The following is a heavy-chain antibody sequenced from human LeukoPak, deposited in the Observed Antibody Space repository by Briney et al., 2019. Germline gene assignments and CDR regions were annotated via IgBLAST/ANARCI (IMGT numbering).Heavy chain of an antibody. CDR1: GGSISSGGYY. Sequence: PSETLSLTCTVSGGSISSGGYYWSWIRQPPGKGLEWIGYIYHSGSTFYNPSLKSRVTISVDRSKNQFSLKLSSVTAADTAVYYCARGVVMDSLNWFDPWGQGTLVTVSS. V-gene: IGHV4-30-2*01. J-gene: IGHJ5*02. CDR3: ARGVVMDSLNWFDP. D-gene: IGHD3-3*01. CDR2: IYHSGST.